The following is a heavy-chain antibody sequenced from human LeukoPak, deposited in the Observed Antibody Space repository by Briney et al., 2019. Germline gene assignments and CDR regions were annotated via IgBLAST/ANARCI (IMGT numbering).Heavy chain of an antibody. CDR1: GFTFSSYW. Sequence: GGSLRLSCAASGFTFSSYWMSWVRQAPGKGLEWVANIKQDGSEKYYVDSVKGRFTISRDNAKNSLYLQMNSLRAEDTAVYCCARDLLSFVYGSGSYFDYWGQGTLVTVSS. CDR2: IKQDGSEK. J-gene: IGHJ4*02. V-gene: IGHV3-7*01. CDR3: ARDLLSFVYGSGSYFDY. D-gene: IGHD3-10*01.